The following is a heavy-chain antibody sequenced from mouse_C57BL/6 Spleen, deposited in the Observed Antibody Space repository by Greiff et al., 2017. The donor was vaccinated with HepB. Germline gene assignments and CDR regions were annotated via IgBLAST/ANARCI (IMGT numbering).Heavy chain of an antibody. J-gene: IGHJ3*01. CDR3: AMVGNSSFAY. V-gene: IGHV1-19*01. D-gene: IGHD1-1*01. CDR1: GYTFTDYY. CDR2: INPYNGGT. Sequence: EVQRVESGPVLVKPGASVKMSCKASGYTFTDYYMNWVKQSHGKSLEWIGVINPYNGGTSYNQKFKGKATLTVDKSSSTAYMELNSLTSEDSAVYYCAMVGNSSFAYWGQGTLVTVSA.